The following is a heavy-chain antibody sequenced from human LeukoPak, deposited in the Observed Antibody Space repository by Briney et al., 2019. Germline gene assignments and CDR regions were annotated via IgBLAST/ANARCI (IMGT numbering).Heavy chain of an antibody. J-gene: IGHJ4*02. CDR3: AKDDSGTYSFDS. V-gene: IGHV3-30*02. CDR1: GFSFSSYG. D-gene: IGHD1-26*01. Sequence: GSLRLSCATSGFSFSSYGFHWVRQAPGKGLEWLTFIRFDASKEYYIDSVKGRFTVSRDNSKNMLYLQMNSLRPDDTGLYFCAKDDSGTYSFDSWGQGTLVTVSS. CDR2: IRFDASKE.